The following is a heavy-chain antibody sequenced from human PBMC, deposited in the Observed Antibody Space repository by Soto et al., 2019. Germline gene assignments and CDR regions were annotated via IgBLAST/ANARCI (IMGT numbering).Heavy chain of an antibody. CDR3: ARDRRVGDRVATVGSAYYYYGMDV. CDR1: GGSISSGDYY. J-gene: IGHJ6*02. D-gene: IGHD5-12*01. V-gene: IGHV4-30-4*01. CDR2: IYYSGST. Sequence: QVQLQESGPGLVKPSQTLSLTCTVSGGSISSGDYYWSWIRQPPGKGLEWIGYIYYSGSTYYNPSLKRPVTISVDTSKNQFSMELRSVTAADTAVYYCARDRRVGDRVATVGSAYYYYGMDVWGQGTTVTVSS.